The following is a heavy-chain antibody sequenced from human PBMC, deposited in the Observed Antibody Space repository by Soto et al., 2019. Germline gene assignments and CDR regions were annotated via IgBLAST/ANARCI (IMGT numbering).Heavy chain of an antibody. CDR3: ARDGMVRSTTGTTTEGTLQYYYYYMDV. D-gene: IGHD1-1*01. V-gene: IGHV1-2*04. Sequence: ASVKVSCKASGYTFTGYYMHWVRQAPGQGLEWMGWINPNSGGTNYAQKFQGWVTMTRDTSISTAYMELSRLRSDDTAVYYCARDGMVRSTTGTTTEGTLQYYYYYMDVWGKGTTVTVSS. J-gene: IGHJ6*03. CDR1: GYTFTGYY. CDR2: INPNSGGT.